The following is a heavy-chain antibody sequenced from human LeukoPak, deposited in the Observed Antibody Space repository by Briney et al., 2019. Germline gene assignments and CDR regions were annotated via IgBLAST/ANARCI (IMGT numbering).Heavy chain of an antibody. J-gene: IGHJ6*03. Sequence: PGGSLRLSCAASGFTFNDYVMSWVRQPPGKGLEWVSAINWNGGSTGYAGSVEGRFTISRDNAKNSLYLQMNSLRVEDTALYYCARVGWSGYLYYMDVWGKGTTVTVS. V-gene: IGHV3-20*04. CDR2: INWNGGST. CDR1: GFTFNDYV. D-gene: IGHD3-3*01. CDR3: ARVGWSGYLYYMDV.